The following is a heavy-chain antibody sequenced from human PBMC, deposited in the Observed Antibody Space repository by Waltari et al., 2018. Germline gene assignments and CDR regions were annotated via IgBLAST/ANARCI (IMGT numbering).Heavy chain of an antibody. CDR2: IYHSGTT. D-gene: IGHD3-22*01. CDR1: GGYASSGLHF. Sequence: QVQLRESGPGLVKPSQTLSLTCPVSGGYASSGLHFWSCIRRSPGKGLEWIGYIYHSGTTYYNPSLRGRITLSVDTSNYQSSLKLTSVTAADTAVYYCARVVKYYDSFGFPSDYMDVWGKGTTVIISS. J-gene: IGHJ6*03. CDR3: ARVVKYYDSFGFPSDYMDV. V-gene: IGHV4-30-4*08.